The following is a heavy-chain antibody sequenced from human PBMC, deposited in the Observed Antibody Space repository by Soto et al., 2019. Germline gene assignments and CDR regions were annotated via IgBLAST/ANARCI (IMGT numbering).Heavy chain of an antibody. D-gene: IGHD3-10*01. CDR1: GGPISSGSHY. J-gene: IGHJ2*01. CDR2: IYYSGST. Sequence: QLQLQESGPRLLKPSEALSLICTVSGGPISSGSHYWGWIRQSPGKGLEWIGSIYYSGSTHYNPALKSRVTISVATSTNQFSLKLSSVTAADAAVYYCAGHPQVGGMVYWYFDLWGRGTLVNVSS. CDR3: AGHPQVGGMVYWYFDL. V-gene: IGHV4-39*01.